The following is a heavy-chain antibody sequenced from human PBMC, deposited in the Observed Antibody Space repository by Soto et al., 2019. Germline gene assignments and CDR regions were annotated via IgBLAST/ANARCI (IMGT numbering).Heavy chain of an antibody. CDR1: GGSISGGDYY. J-gene: IGHJ6*02. V-gene: IGHV4-30-4*01. CDR2: IYYSGST. D-gene: IGHD4-4*01. Sequence: SETLSLTCPVSGGSISGGDYYWSWIRQPPGKGREWIGYIYYSGSTYYNPSLKSRVTISVDTSKNQFSLKLSSVTAADTAVYYCAREGTVTTGEAYYGMDVWGQGTTVTVSS. CDR3: AREGTVTTGEAYYGMDV.